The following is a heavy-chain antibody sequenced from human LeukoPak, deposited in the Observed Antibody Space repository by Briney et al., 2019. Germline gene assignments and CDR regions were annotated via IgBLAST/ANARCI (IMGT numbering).Heavy chain of an antibody. CDR2: IYSGGGT. CDR3: ARGFRSVTTWGYFDY. CDR1: GFTVSTNY. Sequence: AGGSLRLSRAASGFTVSTNYMSWVRQAPGKGLEWVSLIYSGGGTYYADSVKGRLTISRDNSRNTLSLQMNSLRVDDTAVYYCARGFRSVTTWGYFDYWGQGALVTVSS. D-gene: IGHD4-17*01. V-gene: IGHV3-66*01. J-gene: IGHJ4*02.